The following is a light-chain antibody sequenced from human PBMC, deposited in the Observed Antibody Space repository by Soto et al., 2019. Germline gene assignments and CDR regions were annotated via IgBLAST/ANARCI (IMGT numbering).Light chain of an antibody. Sequence: EIVLTQSPATLSLSPGERATLSCRASQSVSSYLAWYQQKPSQAPRLLIYDASSRATGIPARFSASGSATDFTLTISSLEPEDFAVYYCQQRGNWPPTFGQGTKLEIK. CDR1: QSVSSY. CDR2: DAS. J-gene: IGKJ2*01. CDR3: QQRGNWPPT. V-gene: IGKV3-11*01.